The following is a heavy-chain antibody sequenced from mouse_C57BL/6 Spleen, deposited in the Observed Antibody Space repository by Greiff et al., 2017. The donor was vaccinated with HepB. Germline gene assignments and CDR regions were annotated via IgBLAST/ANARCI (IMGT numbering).Heavy chain of an antibody. CDR2: IYPGDGDT. CDR3: ARGGRQPLDY. V-gene: IGHV1-82*01. D-gene: IGHD3-2*01. CDR1: GYAFSSSW. J-gene: IGHJ2*01. Sequence: VQRVESGPELVKPGASVKISCKASGYAFSSSWMNWVKQRPGKGLEWIGRIYPGDGDTNYNGKFKGKATLTADKSSSTAYMQLSSLTSEDAAVYFCARGGRQPLDYWGQGTTLTVSS.